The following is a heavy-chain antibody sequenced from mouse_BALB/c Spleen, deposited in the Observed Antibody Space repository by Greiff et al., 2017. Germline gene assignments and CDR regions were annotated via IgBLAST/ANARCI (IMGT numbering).Heavy chain of an antibody. CDR2: ISSGGSYT. Sequence: EVQLVESGGGLVKPGGSLKLSCAASGFTFSSYAMSWVRQTPEKRLEWVATISSGGSYTYYPDSVKGRFTISRDNAKNTLYLQMSSLRSEDTAMYYCARHAEITTATRGYFDYWGQGTTLTVSS. CDR3: ARHAEITTATRGYFDY. CDR1: GFTFSSYA. D-gene: IGHD1-2*01. J-gene: IGHJ2*01. V-gene: IGHV5-9-3*01.